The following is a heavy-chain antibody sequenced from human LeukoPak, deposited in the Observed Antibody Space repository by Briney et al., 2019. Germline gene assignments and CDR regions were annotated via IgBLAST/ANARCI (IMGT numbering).Heavy chain of an antibody. J-gene: IGHJ4*02. CDR3: TREGIAAAGPDY. CDR1: GFTFSVYS. Sequence: GGPLRLSCAASGFTFSVYSMNWVRQAPGKGLEWVSYISSGSSTIYYADSVKGRFTISRDNGKSTLYLQMNSLRAEDTAVYYCTREGIAAAGPDYWGQGTLVTVSS. V-gene: IGHV3-48*04. CDR2: ISSGSSTI. D-gene: IGHD6-13*01.